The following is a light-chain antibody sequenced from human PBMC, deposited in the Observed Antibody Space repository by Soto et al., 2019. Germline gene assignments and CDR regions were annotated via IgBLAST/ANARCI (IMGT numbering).Light chain of an antibody. Sequence: QSALAQPASVSGSPGQSITISCTATSSDVGGYNYVSWYQQHPGKAPKLMIYEVSNRPSGVSNRFSGSKSGNTASLTIPGLQAEDAADYYCSSYTSSSTLYVFGTGTKVTVL. CDR2: EVS. J-gene: IGLJ1*01. CDR3: SSYTSSSTLYV. CDR1: SSDVGGYNY. V-gene: IGLV2-14*01.